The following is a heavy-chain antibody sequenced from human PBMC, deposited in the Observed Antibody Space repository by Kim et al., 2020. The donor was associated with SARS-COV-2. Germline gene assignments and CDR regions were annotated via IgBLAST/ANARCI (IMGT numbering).Heavy chain of an antibody. V-gene: IGHV1-3*04. CDR2: IGSGSGNT. CDR3: VKTSGGPA. J-gene: IGHJ4*02. Sequence: ASVKVSCKASGYTFSNSRINWVRQAPGQRLEWMGWIGSGSGNTKYSQEFQGRVAITRDTSASTAYMELSSLGFADTAIYYCVKTSGGPAWGQGTLVIVSS. D-gene: IGHD6-19*01. CDR1: GYTFSNSR.